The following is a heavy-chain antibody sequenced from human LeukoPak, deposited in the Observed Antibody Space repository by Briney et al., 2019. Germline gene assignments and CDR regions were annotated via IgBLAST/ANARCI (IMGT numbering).Heavy chain of an antibody. D-gene: IGHD5-18*01. V-gene: IGHV3-23*01. CDR2: ISGSGGST. CDR3: ARTGSGYSYGHAGLGY. CDR1: GFTFSSYA. J-gene: IGHJ4*02. Sequence: GGSLRLSCAASGFTFSSYAMSWVRQAPGKGLEWVSAISGSGGSTYYADSVKGRFTISRDNSKNTLYLQMNSLRAEDTAVYYCARTGSGYSYGHAGLGYWGQGTLVTVSS.